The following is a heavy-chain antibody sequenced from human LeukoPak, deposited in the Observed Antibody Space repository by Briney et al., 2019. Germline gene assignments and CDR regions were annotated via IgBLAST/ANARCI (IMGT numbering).Heavy chain of an antibody. CDR3: ARSSYGGPNYFDY. J-gene: IGHJ4*02. Sequence: GGSLRLSCAASGFTFSDYYMSWIRQAPGKGLEWVSYISSSGSTIYYADSVKGRFTIPRDNAKNSLYLQMNSLRAEDTAVYYCARSSYGGPNYFDYWGQGTLVTVSS. CDR1: GFTFSDYY. CDR2: ISSSGSTI. D-gene: IGHD2-15*01. V-gene: IGHV3-11*04.